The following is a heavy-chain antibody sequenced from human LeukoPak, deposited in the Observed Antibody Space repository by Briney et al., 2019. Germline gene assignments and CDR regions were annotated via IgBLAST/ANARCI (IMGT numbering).Heavy chain of an antibody. V-gene: IGHV3-23*01. D-gene: IGHD6-19*01. CDR2: ISGSGGST. CDR1: GFTVSRNY. CDR3: AKDGWYYYYMDV. J-gene: IGHJ6*03. Sequence: GGSLRLSCAASGFTVSRNYMSWVRQAPGKGLEWVSAISGSGGSTYYADSVKGRFTISRDNSKNTLYLQMNSLRAEDTAVYYCAKDGWYYYYMDVWGKGTTVTISS.